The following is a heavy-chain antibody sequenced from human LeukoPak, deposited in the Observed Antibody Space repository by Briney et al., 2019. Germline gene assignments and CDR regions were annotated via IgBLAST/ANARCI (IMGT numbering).Heavy chain of an antibody. CDR2: ISSSSSTI. CDR3: ARELERPPHKSTPFDY. Sequence: PGGSLRLSCAASGFTFSSYSMNWVRQAPGKGLEWVSYISSSSSTIYYADSVKGRFTISRDNAKNSLYLQMNSLRDEDTAVYYCARELERPPHKSTPFDYWGQGTLVTVSS. D-gene: IGHD1-1*01. CDR1: GFTFSSYS. V-gene: IGHV3-48*02. J-gene: IGHJ4*02.